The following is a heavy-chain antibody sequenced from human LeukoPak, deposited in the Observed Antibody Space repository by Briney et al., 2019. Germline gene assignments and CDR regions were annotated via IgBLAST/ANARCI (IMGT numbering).Heavy chain of an antibody. J-gene: IGHJ4*02. D-gene: IGHD6-13*01. V-gene: IGHV4-59*01. Sequence: SETLSLTCTVSGGSISSYYWSWTRQPPGKGLEWIGYIYYSGSTNYNPSLKSRLTISVDTSKNQFSLKLTSVTAADTAVYYCSRATSSWRPFDYWGQGALVTVSS. CDR3: SRATSSWRPFDY. CDR1: GGSISSYY. CDR2: IYYSGST.